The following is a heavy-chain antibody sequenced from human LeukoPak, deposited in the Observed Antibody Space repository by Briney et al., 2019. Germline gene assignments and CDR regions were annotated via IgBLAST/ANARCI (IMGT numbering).Heavy chain of an antibody. D-gene: IGHD3-10*01. CDR2: ISGSGGST. CDR1: GFTFSSYA. CDR3: ASDVISMVRGVTITTCDY. V-gene: IGHV3-23*01. J-gene: IGHJ4*02. Sequence: GGSLRLSCAASGFTFSSYAMSWVRQAPGKGLEWVSGISGSGGSTYYADSVKGRFTISRDNSKNTLYLQMNSLRAKDTAVYYCASDVISMVRGVTITTCDYWGQGTLVTVSS.